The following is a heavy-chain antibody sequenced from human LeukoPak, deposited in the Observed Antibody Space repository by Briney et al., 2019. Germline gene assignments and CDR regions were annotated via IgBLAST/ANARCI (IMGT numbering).Heavy chain of an antibody. CDR3: ARDCGGGSCYGPYDAFDI. V-gene: IGHV3-48*04. J-gene: IGHJ3*02. Sequence: GGSLRLSCAASGFIFSSYSMNWARQAPGKGLEWVSYISTSGSTVFYADSVKGRFTISRDNAKNSLYLQMNSLRAEDTAVYYCARDCGGGSCYGPYDAFDIWGQGTMVTVSS. CDR2: ISTSGSTV. D-gene: IGHD2-15*01. CDR1: GFIFSSYS.